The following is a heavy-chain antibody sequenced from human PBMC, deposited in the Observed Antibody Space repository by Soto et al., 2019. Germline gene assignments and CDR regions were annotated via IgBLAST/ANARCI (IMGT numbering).Heavy chain of an antibody. CDR2: INAGNGNT. CDR3: ARYHFWSEAFDP. D-gene: IGHD3-3*01. J-gene: IGHJ5*02. CDR1: GYTFTSYA. Sequence: ASVKVSCTASGYTFTSYAMHWVRQAPGQRLEWMGWINAGNGNTKYSQKFQGRVTITRDTSASTAYMELSSLRSEDTAVYYCARYHFWSEAFDPWGQGTLVTVS. V-gene: IGHV1-3*01.